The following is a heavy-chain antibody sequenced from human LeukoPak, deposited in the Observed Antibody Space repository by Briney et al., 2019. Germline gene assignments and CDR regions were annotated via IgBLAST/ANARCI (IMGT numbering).Heavy chain of an antibody. D-gene: IGHD6-13*01. Sequence: ASVKVSCKASGGTFSSYAISWVRQAPGQGLEWVGGIIPIFGTANYAQKFQGRVTITADKSTSTAYMELSSLRSEDTAVYYCASSGYSSSWYRAEYPYYMDVWGKGTTVTVSS. CDR3: ASSGYSSSWYRAEYPYYMDV. J-gene: IGHJ6*03. CDR2: IIPIFGTA. CDR1: GGTFSSYA. V-gene: IGHV1-69*06.